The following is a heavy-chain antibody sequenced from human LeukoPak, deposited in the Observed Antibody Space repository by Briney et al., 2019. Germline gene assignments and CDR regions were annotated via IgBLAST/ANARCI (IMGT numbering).Heavy chain of an antibody. CDR1: GGSISSGGYY. D-gene: IGHD5-12*01. Sequence: SETLSLTCTVSGGSISSGGYYWSWIRQPPGKGLEWIGYIYYSGSTYYNPSLKSRVTISVDTSKNQFSLKLSSVTAADTAVYYCARIRATDYYYFDYWGQGTLVTVSS. CDR3: ARIRATDYYYFDY. J-gene: IGHJ4*02. CDR2: IYYSGST. V-gene: IGHV4-30-4*01.